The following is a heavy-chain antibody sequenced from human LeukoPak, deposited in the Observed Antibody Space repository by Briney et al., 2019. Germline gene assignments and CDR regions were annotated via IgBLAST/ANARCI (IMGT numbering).Heavy chain of an antibody. CDR2: IKQDGSEK. D-gene: IGHD1-14*01. CDR1: TFTFSSYW. J-gene: IGHJ3*02. Sequence: PGGSLRLSCAASTFTFSSYWMSWVRQAPGKGLEWVANIKQDGSEKYYVDSVKGRFTISRDNAKTSLYLQMNSLRAEDTAVYYCARDVLAAGATGTFDIWGQGTMVTVSS. CDR3: ARDVLAAGATGTFDI. V-gene: IGHV3-7*03.